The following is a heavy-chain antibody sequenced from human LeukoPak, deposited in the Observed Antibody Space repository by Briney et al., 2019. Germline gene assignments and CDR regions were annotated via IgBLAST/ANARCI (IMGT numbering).Heavy chain of an antibody. CDR2: MLDTVTT. D-gene: IGHD5-18*01. Sequence: SETLSLTCAVSGASMNTHYWSWIRQPPGKGLKWIGYMLDTVTTKDNPSLKSRFTPSADTSKNQFSLRLTSVTAADTAVYYCATIKRGNIFGYFDFWGQGIPVTVSS. J-gene: IGHJ4*02. CDR3: ATIKRGNIFGYFDF. V-gene: IGHV4-59*11. CDR1: GASMNTHY.